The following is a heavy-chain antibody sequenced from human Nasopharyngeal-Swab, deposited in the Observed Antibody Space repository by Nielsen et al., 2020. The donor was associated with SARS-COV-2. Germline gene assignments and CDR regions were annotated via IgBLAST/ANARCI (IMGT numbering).Heavy chain of an antibody. J-gene: IGHJ1*01. CDR1: GLIVSSTY. Sequence: GESLKISCAVSGLIVSSTYMSWVREAPGKGLEWVSVTEIGGTTHYADSVKGRVSISRDSSTNTLYLQMNNVRAEDTAVYYCARDLGGGYCTTTNCPGSWGQGTLVTVSS. V-gene: IGHV3-53*01. CDR3: ARDLGGGYCTTTNCPGS. CDR2: TEIGGTT. D-gene: IGHD2-2*01.